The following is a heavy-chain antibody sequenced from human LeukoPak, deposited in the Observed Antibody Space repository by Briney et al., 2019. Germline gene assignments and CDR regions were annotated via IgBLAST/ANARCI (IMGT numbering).Heavy chain of an antibody. D-gene: IGHD6-13*01. CDR3: AKTRGVIAAARIAVTY. CDR2: FSGSGGST. Sequence: GGSLRLSCAASGFTFSSYAMSWVRQAPGKGLEWVSAFSGSGGSTYYADSLKGRFTISRENSKNTLYLQMNSLRAEDTAVYYCAKTRGVIAAARIAVTYWGQGTLVTVSS. V-gene: IGHV3-23*01. J-gene: IGHJ4*02. CDR1: GFTFSSYA.